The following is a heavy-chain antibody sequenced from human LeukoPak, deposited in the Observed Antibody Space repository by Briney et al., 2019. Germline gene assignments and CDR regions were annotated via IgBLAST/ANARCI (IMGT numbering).Heavy chain of an antibody. CDR2: IYYSGST. J-gene: IGHJ4*02. D-gene: IGHD4-17*01. CDR1: GGSISSSSYY. V-gene: IGHV4-39*07. CDR3: ARDPFTVTENYFDY. Sequence: SETLSLTCTVSGGSISSSSYYWGWIRQPPGKGLEWIGSIYYSGSTYYNPSLKSRVTISVDTSKNQFSLKLSSVTAADTAVYYCARDPFTVTENYFDYWGQGTLVTVSS.